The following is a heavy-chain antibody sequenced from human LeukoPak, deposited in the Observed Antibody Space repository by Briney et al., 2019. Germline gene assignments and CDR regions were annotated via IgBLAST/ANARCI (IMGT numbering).Heavy chain of an antibody. CDR1: GGSISSSSYY. D-gene: IGHD2-2*01. V-gene: IGHV4-39*07. J-gene: IGHJ1*01. Sequence: SETLSLTCTVSGGSISSSSYYWGWIRQPPGKGLEWIGSIYYSGSTNYNPSLKSRVTISVDKSKNQFSLKLSSVTAADTAVYYCARGPVPEDIVVVPAAMQGLRYFQHWGQGTLVTVSS. CDR2: IYYSGST. CDR3: ARGPVPEDIVVVPAAMQGLRYFQH.